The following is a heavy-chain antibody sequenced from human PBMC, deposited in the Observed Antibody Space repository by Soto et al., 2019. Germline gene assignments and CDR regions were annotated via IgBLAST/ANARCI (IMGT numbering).Heavy chain of an antibody. Sequence: QVQLVESGGGGVQPGRSLRLSCAASGFTFSSDGMHWVRQAPGKGLEWVAVISYDGSNKYYTESVKGRFTTSRDNSKNTLYLQMNSLRAEDTAVYHCAKGTTFGLDYWGQGTMVTVSS. J-gene: IGHJ4*02. D-gene: IGHD3-16*01. CDR3: AKGTTFGLDY. CDR2: ISYDGSNK. CDR1: GFTFSSDG. V-gene: IGHV3-30*18.